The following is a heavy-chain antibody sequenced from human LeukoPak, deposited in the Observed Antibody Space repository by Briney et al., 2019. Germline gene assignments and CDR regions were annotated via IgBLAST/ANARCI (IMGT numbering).Heavy chain of an antibody. Sequence: SQTLSLTCAISGDSVSGNSTAYNWIRQSPSRGLEWLGRTYYRSKWYNDHAVSVKSRIIINPDTSKNQLSLQLKPVTPEDTAVYYCARGGQGDGYSADEAFDFWGQGTMVTVSS. J-gene: IGHJ3*01. CDR3: ARGGQGDGYSADEAFDF. CDR2: TYYRSKWYN. V-gene: IGHV6-1*01. D-gene: IGHD5-24*01. CDR1: GDSVSGNSTA.